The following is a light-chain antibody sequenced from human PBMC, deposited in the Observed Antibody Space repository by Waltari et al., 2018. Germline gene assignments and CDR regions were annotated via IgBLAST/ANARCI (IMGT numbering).Light chain of an antibody. CDR2: KDS. Sequence: SHELTQPPSVSVSPGQTARITCSGDPLPKKYAYWYQQKPGQAPGLVIYKDSERPPGIPDRFSGSSSGTAATLTINGVQAEDEADYYCQSADSSGTYVFGTGTKVTVL. CDR1: PLPKKY. CDR3: QSADSSGTYV. V-gene: IGLV3-25*03. J-gene: IGLJ1*01.